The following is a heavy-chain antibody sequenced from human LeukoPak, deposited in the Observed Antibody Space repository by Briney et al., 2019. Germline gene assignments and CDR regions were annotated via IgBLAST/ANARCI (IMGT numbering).Heavy chain of an antibody. V-gene: IGHV4-30-4*01. CDR1: GGSISSGDYS. D-gene: IGHD3-22*01. Sequence: PSQTLSLTCTVSGGSISSGDYSWSWIRQPPGKGLEWFGYIYYSGSTYYNPSLKSRVTISVDTSKNQFSLKLSSVTAADKAVYYCARVNYDDSRSFDYWGQGTLVTVSS. CDR3: ARVNYDDSRSFDY. J-gene: IGHJ4*02. CDR2: IYYSGST.